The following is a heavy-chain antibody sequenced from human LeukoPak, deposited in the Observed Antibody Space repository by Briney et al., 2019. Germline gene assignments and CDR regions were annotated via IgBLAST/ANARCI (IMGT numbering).Heavy chain of an antibody. CDR1: GFTFSSYS. D-gene: IGHD2/OR15-2a*01. J-gene: IGHJ4*02. CDR2: ISSSGKNI. V-gene: IGHV3-48*04. CDR3: ARVTYAVPDY. Sequence: GGSLRLSCAASGFTFSSYSMNWVRQAPGKGLEWVSYISSSGKNIYFADSVKGRFTISRDNAKNSLFLQMNSLRAEDTAVYYCARVTYAVPDYWGQGTLVAVSS.